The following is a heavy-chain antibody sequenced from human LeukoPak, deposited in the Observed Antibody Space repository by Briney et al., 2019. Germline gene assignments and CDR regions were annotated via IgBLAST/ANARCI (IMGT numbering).Heavy chain of an antibody. Sequence: ASVKVSCKASGYTFTSYYMHWVRQAPGQGLEWMGWINPNSGGTNYAQKFQGWVTMTRDTSISTAYMELSRLRSDDTAVYYCARGGSSGYYDFWSGYYSFDYWGQGTLVTVSS. D-gene: IGHD3-3*01. CDR3: ARGGSSGYYDFWSGYYSFDY. J-gene: IGHJ4*02. V-gene: IGHV1-2*04. CDR1: GYTFTSYY. CDR2: INPNSGGT.